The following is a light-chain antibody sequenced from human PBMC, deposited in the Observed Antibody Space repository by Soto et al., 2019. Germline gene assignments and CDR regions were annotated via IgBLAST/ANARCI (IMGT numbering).Light chain of an antibody. Sequence: EIVMTQSPATLSLSPGAGATLSCWASQSINTYLAWYQQKPGQAPRLLIYGASSRATGIPDRFSGSGSGTDFTLTISRLEPEDFAVYYCQQYGSSRTFAQGTKVDIK. V-gene: IGKV3-20*01. CDR1: QSINTY. CDR2: GAS. CDR3: QQYGSSRT. J-gene: IGKJ1*01.